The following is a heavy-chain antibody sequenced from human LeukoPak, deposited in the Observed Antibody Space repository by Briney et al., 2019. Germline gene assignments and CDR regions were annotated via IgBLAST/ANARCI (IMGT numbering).Heavy chain of an antibody. CDR3: ARDRCSSTSCFIDY. Sequence: PGGSLRLSCAVSRFTFGNFWMGGAGQPPGKGLEWVANIKQDGSEKYYVDSVEGRFTISRDNAKNSLYLQMNSLRAEDRAVYYCARDRCSSTSCFIDYWGQGTLVTVSS. CDR2: IKQDGSEK. J-gene: IGHJ4*02. CDR1: RFTFGNFW. V-gene: IGHV3-7*01. D-gene: IGHD2-2*01.